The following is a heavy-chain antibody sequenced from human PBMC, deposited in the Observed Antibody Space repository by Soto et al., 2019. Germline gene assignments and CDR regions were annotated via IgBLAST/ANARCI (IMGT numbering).Heavy chain of an antibody. V-gene: IGHV4-59*08. D-gene: IGHD6-19*01. CDR1: GGSISSYY. CDR2: IYYSGST. J-gene: IGHJ4*02. Sequence: SETLSLTCTVSGGSISSYYWSWIRQPPGKGLEWIGYIYYSGSTNYNPSIKSQVTASVDTSKNQFSLKLSSVTAADSAVYYCASHNSSGWDGWGQGTLVTVSS. CDR3: ASHNSSGWDG.